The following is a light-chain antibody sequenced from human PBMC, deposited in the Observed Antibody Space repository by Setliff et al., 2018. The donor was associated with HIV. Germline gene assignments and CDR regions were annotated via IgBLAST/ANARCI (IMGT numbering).Light chain of an antibody. CDR3: TSYTSSSTLEV. J-gene: IGLJ2*01. V-gene: IGLV2-14*01. CDR2: EVS. CDR1: SSDVDGYNS. Sequence: QSVLAQPASVSGSPGQSITISCTGTSSDVDGYNSVSWYQQHPGKAPKPLIYEVSNRPSGVSNRLSGSKSGNAASLTISGLQAEDEADYYCTSYTSSSTLEVFGGGTKVTVL.